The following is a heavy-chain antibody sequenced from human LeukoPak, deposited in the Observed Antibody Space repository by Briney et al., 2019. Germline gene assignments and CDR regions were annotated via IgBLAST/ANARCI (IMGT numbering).Heavy chain of an antibody. Sequence: GGSLSLSCAASGFTFSGSSMTWVRQAPGKGRQWVSTITDSDDKTYYADSLKGRFHHSRDFSKNMVHLHMNSLRVEDTAIYYCAKGPQLYSGYHPDYWGQGTLVTVSS. J-gene: IGHJ4*02. CDR1: GFTFSGSS. CDR2: ITDSDDKT. V-gene: IGHV3-23*01. CDR3: AKGPQLYSGYHPDY. D-gene: IGHD5-12*01.